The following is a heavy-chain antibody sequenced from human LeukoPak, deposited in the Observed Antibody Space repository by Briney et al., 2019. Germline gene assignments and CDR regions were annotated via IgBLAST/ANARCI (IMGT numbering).Heavy chain of an antibody. Sequence: PSQTLSLTCTVSGGSISSGGYYWSWIRQPPGKGLEWIGYIYHSGSTYYNPSLKSRVTISVDRSKNQFSLKLSSVTAADTAVYYCARGGQAYSSSSDAFDYWGQGTLVTVSS. CDR2: IYHSGST. V-gene: IGHV4-30-2*01. J-gene: IGHJ4*02. D-gene: IGHD6-6*01. CDR1: GGSISSGGYY. CDR3: ARGGQAYSSSSDAFDY.